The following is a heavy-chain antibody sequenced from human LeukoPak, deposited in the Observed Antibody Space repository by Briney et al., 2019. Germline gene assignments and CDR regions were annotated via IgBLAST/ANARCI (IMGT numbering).Heavy chain of an antibody. V-gene: IGHV3-21*01. D-gene: IGHD1-20*01. Sequence: GGSLRLSCAASGFTFSSYSMNWVRQAPGKGLEWVSSISSSSSYIYYADSVKGRFTISRDNAKNSLFLQMNSLRAEDTAVYYCARDRRPGVTGTTDLDYWGQGTLVTVSS. CDR2: ISSSSSYI. J-gene: IGHJ4*02. CDR1: GFTFSSYS. CDR3: ARDRRPGVTGTTDLDY.